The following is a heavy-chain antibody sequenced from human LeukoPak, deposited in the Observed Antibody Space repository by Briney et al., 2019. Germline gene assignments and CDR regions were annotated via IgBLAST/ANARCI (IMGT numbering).Heavy chain of an antibody. D-gene: IGHD2-15*01. J-gene: IGHJ4*02. CDR2: INPDGSDT. CDR3: AKDPVDATPIDY. CDR1: GFTFSDYW. V-gene: IGHV3-74*01. Sequence: GGSLRLSCAASGFTFSDYWMHWVRQVPGKGLVWVSYINPDGSDTNYADSVKGRFTISRGNAKNRLYLQMSGLRAEDTAVYYCAKDPVDATPIDYWGQGTLVTVSS.